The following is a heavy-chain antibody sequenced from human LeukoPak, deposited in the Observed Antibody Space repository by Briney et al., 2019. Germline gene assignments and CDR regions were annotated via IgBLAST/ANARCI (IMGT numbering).Heavy chain of an antibody. Sequence: PSETLSLTCTVSGGSISWSSSYWGWIRQPPGKGLEWIGSLYYSGSTFYNPSLKSRVTISVDTSNNQFSLNLTSVTAADTAVYYCARHNSGSHDNVGWFDPWGQGTLVTVSS. J-gene: IGHJ5*02. CDR3: ARHNSGSHDNVGWFDP. CDR1: GGSISWSSSY. V-gene: IGHV4-39*07. CDR2: LYYSGST. D-gene: IGHD3-10*01.